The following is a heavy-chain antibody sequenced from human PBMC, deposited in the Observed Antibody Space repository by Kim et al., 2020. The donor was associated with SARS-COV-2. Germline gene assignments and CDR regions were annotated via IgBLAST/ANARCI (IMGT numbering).Heavy chain of an antibody. D-gene: IGHD6-13*01. J-gene: IGHJ4*02. CDR3: ASLSSSWYYFDY. Sequence: YYVDSVKGRFTISRDNAKNSLYLQMNSLRAEDTAVYYCASLSSSWYYFDYWGQGTLVTVSS. V-gene: IGHV3-7*03.